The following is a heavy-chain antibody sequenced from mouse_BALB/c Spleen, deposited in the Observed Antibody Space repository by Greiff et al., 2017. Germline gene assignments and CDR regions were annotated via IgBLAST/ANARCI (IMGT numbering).Heavy chain of an antibody. V-gene: IGHV2-6-7*01. CDR1: GFSLTGYG. D-gene: IGHD2-4*01. CDR3: ARDLYDYEGGYAMDY. CDR2: IWGDGST. Sequence: VQRVESGPGLVAPSQSLSITCTVSGFSLTGYGVNWVRQPPGKGLEWLGMIWGDGSTDYNSALKSRLSISKDNSKSQVFLKMNSLQTDDTARYYCARDLYDYEGGYAMDYWGQGTSVTVSS. J-gene: IGHJ4*01.